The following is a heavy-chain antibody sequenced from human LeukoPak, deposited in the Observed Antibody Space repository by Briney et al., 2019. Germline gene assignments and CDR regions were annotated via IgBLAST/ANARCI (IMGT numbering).Heavy chain of an antibody. CDR2: FDPEDGET. D-gene: IGHD3-10*01. J-gene: IGHJ5*02. Sequence: GASVKVSCKVSGYTLTELSMHWVRQAPGKGLEWMGGFDPEDGETIYAQKFQGRVTMTEDTSTDTAYMELSSLRSEDTAVYYCATVQTNRLWFGELFMGRKYNWFDPWGQGTLVTVSS. V-gene: IGHV1-24*01. CDR1: GYTLTELS. CDR3: ATVQTNRLWFGELFMGRKYNWFDP.